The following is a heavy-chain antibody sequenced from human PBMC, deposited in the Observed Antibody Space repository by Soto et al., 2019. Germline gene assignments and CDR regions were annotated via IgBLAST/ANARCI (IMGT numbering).Heavy chain of an antibody. J-gene: IGHJ6*02. Sequence: PSETLSLTCAVSGYSISSGYYWGWIRQPPGKGLEWIGSIYHSGSTYYNPSLKSRVTISVDTSKNQFSLKLSSVTAADTAVYYCARDPIVGAPGGYYYYGMDVWGHGTTVTVSS. D-gene: IGHD1-26*01. CDR2: IYHSGST. CDR3: ARDPIVGAPGGYYYYGMDV. CDR1: GYSISSGYY. V-gene: IGHV4-38-2*02.